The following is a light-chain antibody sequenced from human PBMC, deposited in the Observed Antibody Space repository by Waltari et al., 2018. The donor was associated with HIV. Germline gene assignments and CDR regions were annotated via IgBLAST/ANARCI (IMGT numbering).Light chain of an antibody. CDR2: GVN. CDR1: NTDIGLYTL. V-gene: IGLV2-14*01. J-gene: IGLJ2*01. Sequence: QSALTQPASVSGSPGPSITISCTGANTDIGLYTLASWYRQHPDKAPQLVIYGVNTRPLGVSDRFSGSKSGNTASLTISSLQAEDEADYYCSSYTNSDILLFGGGTKLTVL. CDR3: SSYTNSDILL.